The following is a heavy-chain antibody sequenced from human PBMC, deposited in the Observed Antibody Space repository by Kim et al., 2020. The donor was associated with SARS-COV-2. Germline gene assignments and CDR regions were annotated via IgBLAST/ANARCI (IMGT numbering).Heavy chain of an antibody. J-gene: IGHJ4*02. CDR2: IWYDGSNK. CDR1: RFTFSSYG. Sequence: GGSLRLSCAASRFTFSSYGLHWVRQAPGKGLEWVAVIWYDGSNKYHAHSVKGRFTISRDNSKNTLYLQMNNLRAEDTAVYYCAKERRKYCSGGSCHLEYWGQGTLVTVSS. V-gene: IGHV3-33*06. CDR3: AKERRKYCSGGSCHLEY. D-gene: IGHD2-15*01.